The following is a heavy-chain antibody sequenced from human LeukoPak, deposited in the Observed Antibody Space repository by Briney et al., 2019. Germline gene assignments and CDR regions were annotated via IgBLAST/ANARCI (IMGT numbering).Heavy chain of an antibody. CDR3: AKCRSSGWYVREYFQH. CDR1: GFTFSSYG. CDR2: ISYDGSNK. Sequence: GGSLRLSCAASGFTFSSYGMHWVRQAPGKGLEWVAVISYDGSNKHYADSVKGRFTISRDNSKNTLYLQMNSLRAEDTAVYYCAKCRSSGWYVREYFQHWGQGTLDTVSS. D-gene: IGHD6-19*01. V-gene: IGHV3-30*18. J-gene: IGHJ1*01.